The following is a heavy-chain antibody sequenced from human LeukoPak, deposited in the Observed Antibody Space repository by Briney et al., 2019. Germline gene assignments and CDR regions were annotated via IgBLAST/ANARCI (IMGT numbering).Heavy chain of an antibody. CDR2: INPSGGST. J-gene: IGHJ4*02. V-gene: IGHV1-46*01. D-gene: IGHD3-22*01. Sequence: ASVKVSCKASGYTFTSYYMHWVRQAPGQGLEWMGIINPSGGSTSYAQKFQGRVTMTRDTSTSTVYMELSSLRSEDTAVYYCATGAGTYYYDSSGYSLRYWGQGTLVTVSS. CDR3: ATGAGTYYYDSSGYSLRY. CDR1: GYTFTSYY.